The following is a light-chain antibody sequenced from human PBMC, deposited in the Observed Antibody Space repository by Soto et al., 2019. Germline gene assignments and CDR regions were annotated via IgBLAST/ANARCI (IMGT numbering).Light chain of an antibody. J-gene: IGKJ4*01. CDR3: QQYGSSLLT. V-gene: IGKV3-20*01. Sequence: EIVLTQSPGTLSLSPGERATLSCRASQNVSSSHLTWYQQKTDQAPRLLIYGATNRATGNPDRFSGSGSGTDFTLTISRLEPEDFAVYYCQQYGSSLLTFGGGTKVDIK. CDR2: GAT. CDR1: QNVSSSH.